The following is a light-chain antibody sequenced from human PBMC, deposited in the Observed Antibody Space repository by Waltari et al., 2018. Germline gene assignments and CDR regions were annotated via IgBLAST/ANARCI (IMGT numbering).Light chain of an antibody. CDR1: QSVDTF. V-gene: IGKV3-15*01. J-gene: IGKJ4*01. CDR2: DAS. Sequence: IVMTQSPAILSVSPGEGATLSCRASQSVDTFLAWYQQFRGRAPRLLIWDASTRATGIPARFSGSGSGTEFTLTISSLQSEDFAVYYCQQYKQWPLTFGGGTRVDIK. CDR3: QQYKQWPLT.